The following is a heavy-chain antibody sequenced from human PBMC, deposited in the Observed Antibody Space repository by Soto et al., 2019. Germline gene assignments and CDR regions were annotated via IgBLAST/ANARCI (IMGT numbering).Heavy chain of an antibody. CDR1: GGSISSGGYS. J-gene: IGHJ6*02. Sequence: RSLTCAVSGGSISSGGYSWSWIRQPPGKGLEWIGYIYHSGSTYYNPSLKSRVTISVDRSKNQFSLKLSSVTAADTAVYYCARGGVTGTYYYYYGMDVWGQGTTVTVSS. CDR3: ARGGVTGTYYYYYGMDV. V-gene: IGHV4-30-2*01. D-gene: IGHD1-20*01. CDR2: IYHSGST.